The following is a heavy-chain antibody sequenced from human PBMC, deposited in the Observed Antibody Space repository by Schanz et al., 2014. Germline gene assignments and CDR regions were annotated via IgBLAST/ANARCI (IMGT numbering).Heavy chain of an antibody. J-gene: IGHJ6*02. Sequence: EVQLVESGGGLVKPGGSLRLSCAASGFAFSAYSMNWVRQAPGKGLEWVSSISSSGSYIYFPDSVKGRFTISRDNAKNSLYLQMNSLRAEDTAVYYCARSSLVRGVSKRNSYYYAMDVWGQGTTVTVSS. V-gene: IGHV3-21*01. D-gene: IGHD3-10*01. CDR3: ARSSLVRGVSKRNSYYYAMDV. CDR2: ISSSGSYI. CDR1: GFAFSAYS.